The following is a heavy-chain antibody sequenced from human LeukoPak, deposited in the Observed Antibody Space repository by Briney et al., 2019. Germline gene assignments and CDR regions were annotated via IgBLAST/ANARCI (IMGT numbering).Heavy chain of an antibody. CDR2: IYHSGST. CDR3: ARDGYSGSAAL. CDR1: GCSISTYY. D-gene: IGHD5-12*01. J-gene: IGHJ4*02. V-gene: IGHV4-59*01. Sequence: PSETLSLTCTVSGCSISTYYWSWIRQPPGKGLEWIGYIYHSGSTNYNPSLKSRVTILVDTSQNQFYLKLSSVTAADAAVYYCARDGYSGSAALWGQGTLVTVSS.